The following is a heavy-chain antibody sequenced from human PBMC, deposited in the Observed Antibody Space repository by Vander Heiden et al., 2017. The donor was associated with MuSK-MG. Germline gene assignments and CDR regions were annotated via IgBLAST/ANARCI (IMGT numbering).Heavy chain of an antibody. J-gene: IGHJ4*02. CDR3: ARLYYDFWSGYPKTFDY. V-gene: IGHV3-7*01. CDR2: IKQDGSEK. CDR1: GFPFSSYW. D-gene: IGHD3-3*01. Sequence: EVQLVESGGGLVQPGGSLRLPCAASGFPFSSYWMSWVRQAPGKGLEWVANIKQDGSEKYYVDSVKGRFTISRDNAKNSLYLQMNSLRAEDTAVYYCARLYYDFWSGYPKTFDYWGQGTLVTVSS.